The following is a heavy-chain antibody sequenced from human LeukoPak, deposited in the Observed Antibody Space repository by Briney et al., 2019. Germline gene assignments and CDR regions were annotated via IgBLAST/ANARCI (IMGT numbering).Heavy chain of an antibody. CDR2: IYTSGST. V-gene: IGHV4-4*07. J-gene: IGHJ6*02. CDR3: ARDWASTVTTFYYGMDV. D-gene: IGHD4-17*01. CDR1: GGSISSYY. Sequence: SETLSLTCTVSGGSISSYYCSWIRQPAGKGLEWIGRIYTSGSTNYNPSLKSRVTMSVDTSKNQFSLKLSSVTAADTAVYYCARDWASTVTTFYYGMDVWGQGTTVTVSS.